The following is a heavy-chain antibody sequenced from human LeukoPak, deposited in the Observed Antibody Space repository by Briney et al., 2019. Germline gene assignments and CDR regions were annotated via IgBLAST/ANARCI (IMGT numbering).Heavy chain of an antibody. J-gene: IGHJ4*02. CDR1: GYTFTSYA. Sequence: ASVKVSCKASGYTFTSYAMHWVRQAPGQGLEWMGWINAGNGNTKYSQKFQGRVTITRDTSASTAYMELSSLRSEDTAVYYCARTGGPTYYYDSSGSTDYWGQGTLVTVSS. CDR2: INAGNGNT. V-gene: IGHV1-3*01. D-gene: IGHD3-22*01. CDR3: ARTGGPTYYYDSSGSTDY.